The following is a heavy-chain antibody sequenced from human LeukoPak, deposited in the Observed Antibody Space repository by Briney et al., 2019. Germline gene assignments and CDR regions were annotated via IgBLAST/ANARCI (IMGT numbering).Heavy chain of an antibody. CDR2: IKQDGTEK. CDR1: GFAFGSTW. Sequence: PGGSLRLSCAASGFAFGSTWMTWVRQAPGKGLEWVASIKQDGTEKNYVDFVKGRFTISRDNARNSLYLQMNSLRAEDTAVYYCARESAVYFDYWGQGTLVTVSS. D-gene: IGHD4/OR15-4a*01. J-gene: IGHJ4*02. CDR3: ARESAVYFDY. V-gene: IGHV3-7*01.